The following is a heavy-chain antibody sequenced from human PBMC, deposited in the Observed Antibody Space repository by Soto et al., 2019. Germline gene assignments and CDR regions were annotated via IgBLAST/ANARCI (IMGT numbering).Heavy chain of an antibody. CDR2: INHCGST. Sequence: QVQLQQWGAGLLKPSETLSLTCAVYGGSFSGYYWCWIRQPPGKGLEWIGEINHCGSTNYNPSLKRRLTTSVDTSKNQFSLKLSSVTAADTAVYYCARVCGGDCSNFGYWGQGTLVTVSS. V-gene: IGHV4-34*01. CDR3: ARVCGGDCSNFGY. CDR1: GGSFSGYY. J-gene: IGHJ4*02. D-gene: IGHD2-21*01.